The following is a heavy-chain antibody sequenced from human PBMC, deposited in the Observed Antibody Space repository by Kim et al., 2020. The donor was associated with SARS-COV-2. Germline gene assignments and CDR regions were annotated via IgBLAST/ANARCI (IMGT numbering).Heavy chain of an antibody. V-gene: IGHV3-23*01. D-gene: IGHD1-1*01. CDR2: ISGSGGST. J-gene: IGHJ4*02. CDR1: GFTFSSYA. CDR3: AKGPRTGTTVDVGSAY. Sequence: GGSLRLSCAASGFTFSSYAMSWVRQAPGKGLEWVSAISGSGGSTYYADSVKGRFTISRDNSKNTLYLQMNSLRAEDTAVYYCAKGPRTGTTVDVGSAYWGQGTLVTVSS.